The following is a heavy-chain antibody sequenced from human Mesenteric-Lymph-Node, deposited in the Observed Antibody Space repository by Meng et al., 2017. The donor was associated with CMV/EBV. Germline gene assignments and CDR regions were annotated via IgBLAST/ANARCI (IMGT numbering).Heavy chain of an antibody. CDR2: IYYSGST. V-gene: IGHV4-39*07. CDR1: GGSISSSSYY. CDR3: ARDQATMITDAGLGCLRLDP. Sequence: SETLSLTCTVSGGSISSSSYYWGWIRQPPGKGLEWIGSIYYSGSTYYNPSLKSRVTISLDTSKNHFSLRLTSVTAADTAVYYCARDQATMITDAGLGCLRLDPWGQGTLVTVSS. J-gene: IGHJ5*02. D-gene: IGHD4/OR15-4a*01.